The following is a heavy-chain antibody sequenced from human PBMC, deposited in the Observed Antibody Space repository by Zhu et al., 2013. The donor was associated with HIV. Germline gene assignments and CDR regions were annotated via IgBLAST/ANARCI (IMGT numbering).Heavy chain of an antibody. CDR3: ARDWSTDYFDY. CDR1: GDTFTSYY. J-gene: IGHJ4*02. V-gene: IGHV1-46*01. D-gene: IGHD4-17*01. CDR2: INPSGDIT. Sequence: QEQLVQSGAEVKRPGASVKVSCKASGDTFTSYYMHWVRQAPGQGLEWMGIINPSGDITSYAQKFQGRVTMTRDTSTSTVYMELSSLRSEDTAVYYCARDWSTDYFDYWGQGTLVTVSS.